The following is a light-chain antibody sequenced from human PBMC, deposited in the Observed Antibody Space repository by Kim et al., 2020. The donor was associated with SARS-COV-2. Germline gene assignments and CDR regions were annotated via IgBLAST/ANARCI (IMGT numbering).Light chain of an antibody. Sequence: ELTQPPSVSVSPGQTASITCSGYELGDKYVCWYQQKPGQSPVLVIYQDNKWPSGIPGRFSGSNSGNTATLTISGTQALDEAVYYCQAWDRRTSTWVFGGGTKLTVL. CDR3: QAWDRRTSTWV. CDR1: ELGDKY. CDR2: QDN. V-gene: IGLV3-1*01. J-gene: IGLJ3*02.